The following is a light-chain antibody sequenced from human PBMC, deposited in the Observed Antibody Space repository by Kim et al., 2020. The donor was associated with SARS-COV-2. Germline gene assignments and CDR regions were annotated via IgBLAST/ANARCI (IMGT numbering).Light chain of an antibody. Sequence: PGQTARIACGGDNIGGHSVHWYQQKPGQAPVLVMYYECDRHSGIPERFSGCKCANTDTLTISRVEAGDGADYYCQVWDTDTDHYVFGTGTKVTVL. CDR2: YEC. CDR1: NIGGHS. J-gene: IGLJ1*01. CDR3: QVWDTDTDHYV. V-gene: IGLV3-21*01.